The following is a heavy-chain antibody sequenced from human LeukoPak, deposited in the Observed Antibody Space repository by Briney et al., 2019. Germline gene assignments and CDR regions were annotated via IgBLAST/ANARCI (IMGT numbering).Heavy chain of an antibody. V-gene: IGHV1-2*02. CDR2: INPDTGVT. Sequence: GASVKVSCEASGYRFIDYYMYWIRQAPGQGLELMGWINPDTGVTNYVQKFQGRVTMTRDTSITTAFLDLTRLTSDDTAVYYCTRLDRSHWFDPWGQGTLVTISS. CDR3: TRLDRSHWFDP. J-gene: IGHJ5*02. CDR1: GYRFIDYY. D-gene: IGHD1-1*01.